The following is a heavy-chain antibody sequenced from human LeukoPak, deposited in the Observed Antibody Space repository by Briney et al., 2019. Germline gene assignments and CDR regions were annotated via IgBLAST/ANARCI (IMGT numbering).Heavy chain of an antibody. J-gene: IGHJ4*02. CDR2: ISGSGGST. CDR1: GFTFSSYA. D-gene: IGHD3-22*01. V-gene: IGHV3-23*01. Sequence: GGSLRLSCAASGFTFSSYAMSWVRQAPGKGLEWVSAISGSGGSTYYADSVKGRFTISRDNSKNTLYLQMNSLRAEDMAVYYCAKDLYVTMIVVVPTGYWGQGTLVTVSS. CDR3: AKDLYVTMIVVVPTGY.